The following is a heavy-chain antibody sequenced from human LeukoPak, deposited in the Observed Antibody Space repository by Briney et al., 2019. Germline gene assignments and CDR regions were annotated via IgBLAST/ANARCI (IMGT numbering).Heavy chain of an antibody. J-gene: IGHJ6*02. Sequence: SETLSLTCAVYGGSFSGYYWSWIRQPPGKGLEWIGEINHSGSTNYNPSLKSRVTISVDTSKNQFSLKLSSVTAADTAVYYCARGFVAGIYYYYGMDVWGQGTTVTVSS. CDR2: INHSGST. D-gene: IGHD6-19*01. CDR1: GGSFSGYY. CDR3: ARGFVAGIYYYYGMDV. V-gene: IGHV4-34*01.